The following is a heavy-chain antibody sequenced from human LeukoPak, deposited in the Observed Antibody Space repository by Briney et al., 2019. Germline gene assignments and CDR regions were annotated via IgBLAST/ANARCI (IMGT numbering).Heavy chain of an antibody. Sequence: ASVKVSCKASGYTFTSYDINWVRQATGQGLEWMGWMNPNSGNTGYAQKFQGRVTMTRNTSISTAYMELSSLRSEDTAVYYCASRMTTVKTFIFDYWGQGTLVTVSS. V-gene: IGHV1-8*01. CDR1: GYTFTSYD. CDR3: ASRMTTVKTFIFDY. J-gene: IGHJ4*02. CDR2: MNPNSGNT. D-gene: IGHD4-17*01.